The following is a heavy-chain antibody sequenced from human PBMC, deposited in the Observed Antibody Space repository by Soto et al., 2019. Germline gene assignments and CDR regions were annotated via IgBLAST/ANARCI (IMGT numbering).Heavy chain of an antibody. V-gene: IGHV1-69*13. Sequence: SVKVSCKASGGTFSSYAISWVRQAPGQGLEWMGGIIPIFGTANYAQKFQGRVTITADESTSTAYMELSSLRSEDTAVYYCARGPYSSSWDYYYSYGMHVWGPGTIVTGYS. D-gene: IGHD6-13*01. CDR2: IIPIFGTA. CDR3: ARGPYSSSWDYYYSYGMHV. CDR1: GGTFSSYA. J-gene: IGHJ6*02.